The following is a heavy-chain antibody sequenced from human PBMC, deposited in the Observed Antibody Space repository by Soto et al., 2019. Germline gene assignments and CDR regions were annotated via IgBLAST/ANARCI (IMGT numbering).Heavy chain of an antibody. V-gene: IGHV2-5*01. D-gene: IGHD2-8*01. CDR3: SHRRAGLNGGY. J-gene: IGHJ4*02. Sequence: SGPNAGEPTQTLTLTCTFSGFSLSTSGVGVGWIRQPPGKALEWLALIYWNDDKRYSPSLKSRLTITKDTSKNQVVLTMTNMDPVDTATYYCSHRRAGLNGGYWGPGILVTVSS. CDR2: IYWNDDK. CDR1: GFSLSTSGVG.